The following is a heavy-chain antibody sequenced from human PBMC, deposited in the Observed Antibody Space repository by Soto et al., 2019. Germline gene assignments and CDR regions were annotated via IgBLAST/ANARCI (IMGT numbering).Heavy chain of an antibody. D-gene: IGHD1-26*01. CDR2: ISYDGSNK. V-gene: IGHV3-30*18. J-gene: IGHJ3*02. Sequence: GGSLRLSCAASGFTFSSYGMHWVRQAPGKGLEWVAVISYDGSNKYYADSVKGRFTISRDNSKNTLYLQMNSLRAEDTAVYYCEKESIVGAFDIWGQGKMVTVSS. CDR1: GFTFSSYG. CDR3: EKESIVGAFDI.